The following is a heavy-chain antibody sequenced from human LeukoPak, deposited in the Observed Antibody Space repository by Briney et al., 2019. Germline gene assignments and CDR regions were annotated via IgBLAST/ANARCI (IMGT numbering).Heavy chain of an antibody. J-gene: IGHJ6*03. CDR1: GGSFSGYY. D-gene: IGHD3-16*02. V-gene: IGHV4-34*01. CDR3: ARDRKYYYYYYMDV. CDR2: INHSGST. Sequence: SETLSLTCAVYGGSFSGYYWSWIRQPPGKGLEWIGEINHSGSTNYNPSLKSRVTISVDTSKNQFSLKLSSVTAADTAVYYCARDRKYYYYYYMDVWGKGTTVTVSS.